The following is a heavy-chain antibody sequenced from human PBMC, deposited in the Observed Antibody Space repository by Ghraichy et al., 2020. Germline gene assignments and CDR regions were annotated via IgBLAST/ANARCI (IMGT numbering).Heavy chain of an antibody. V-gene: IGHV3-74*01. CDR3: ARGGGGLDV. D-gene: IGHD3-16*01. J-gene: IGHJ6*02. Sequence: GGSLRLSCEASGFTFSSYWMHWVRQAPGKGLVWVSRIYNDGSTTNYADSVKGRFTISRDNAKNTLYLQLNSLRAEDTAVYYCARGGGGLDVWGQGTTVTVSS. CDR1: GFTFSSYW. CDR2: IYNDGSTT.